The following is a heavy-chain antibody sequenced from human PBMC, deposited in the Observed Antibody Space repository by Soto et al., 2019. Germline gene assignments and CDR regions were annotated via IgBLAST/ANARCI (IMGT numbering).Heavy chain of an antibody. D-gene: IGHD6-13*01. CDR3: AKVPGSGSSWSPPFFDY. J-gene: IGHJ4*02. CDR1: GGTIISHG. Sequence: GSLRHPYRALGGTIISHGRSWVRKEKRKGLEWVSAISGSGGSTYYADSVKGRFTISRDNSKTTLYLQMNSLRAEDTAVYYCAKVPGSGSSWSPPFFDYWGQGSLVTVSS. CDR2: ISGSGGST. V-gene: IGHV3-23*01.